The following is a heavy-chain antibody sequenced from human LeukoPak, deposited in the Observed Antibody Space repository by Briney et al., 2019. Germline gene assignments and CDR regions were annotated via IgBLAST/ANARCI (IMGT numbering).Heavy chain of an antibody. CDR1: GGSISSYY. D-gene: IGHD6-19*01. J-gene: IGHJ4*02. V-gene: IGHV4-59*01. CDR2: IYYSGST. CDR3: ARDFSSGWWDY. Sequence: PSETLSLTCTVSGGSISSYYWSWIRQPPRKGLEWIGYIYYSGSTNYNPSLKSRVTISVDTSKNQFSLKLSSVTAADTAVYYCARDFSSGWWDYWGQGTLVTVSS.